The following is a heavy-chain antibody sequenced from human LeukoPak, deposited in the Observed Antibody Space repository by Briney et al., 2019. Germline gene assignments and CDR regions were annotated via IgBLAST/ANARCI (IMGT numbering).Heavy chain of an antibody. V-gene: IGHV3-30*04. CDR2: ISYDGSNK. D-gene: IGHD3-16*02. Sequence: GGSLRLSCAASGCTFSSYAMHWVRQAPGKGLEWVAVISYDGSNKYYADSVKGRFTISRDNYKNTLYMQMNSLRAEDTAVYYCARDLEITFGGVIVTLAYYGMDVWGQGTTVTVSS. CDR1: GCTFSSYA. CDR3: ARDLEITFGGVIVTLAYYGMDV. J-gene: IGHJ6*02.